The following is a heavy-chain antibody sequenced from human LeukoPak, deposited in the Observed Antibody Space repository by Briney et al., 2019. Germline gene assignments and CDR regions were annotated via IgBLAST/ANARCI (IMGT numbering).Heavy chain of an antibody. CDR3: ATITSMRVVLIS. Sequence: HPGGALILSCAASGFTFSSFDMTWVGPAPGKGLEWVSTLSVSDTNTYYADSGKGRFTISRDNSKNTLYLQMNSLRADDTAVYYCATITSMRVVLISWGQGTLVTVSS. CDR2: LSVSDTNT. CDR1: GFTFSSFD. J-gene: IGHJ1*01. D-gene: IGHD3-22*01. V-gene: IGHV3-23*01.